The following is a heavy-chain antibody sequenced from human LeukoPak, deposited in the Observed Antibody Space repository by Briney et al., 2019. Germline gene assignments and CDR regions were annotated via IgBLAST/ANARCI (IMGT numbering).Heavy chain of an antibody. J-gene: IGHJ5*02. Sequence: GGSLRLSCAASGFTFSDYYMSWIRQAPGKGLEWVSYISSSGSTIYYADSVKGRFTISRDNAKNSLYLQMNSLRAEDTAVYYCAREESGEYYDILTGYRAVPAFDPWGQGTLVTVSS. CDR1: GFTFSDYY. CDR3: AREESGEYYDILTGYRAVPAFDP. D-gene: IGHD3-9*01. V-gene: IGHV3-11*04. CDR2: ISSSGSTI.